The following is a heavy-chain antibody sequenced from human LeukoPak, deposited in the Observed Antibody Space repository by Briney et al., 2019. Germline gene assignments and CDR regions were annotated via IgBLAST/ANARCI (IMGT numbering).Heavy chain of an antibody. CDR3: ARDLRGSEY. CDR1: GGSASTTSYF. D-gene: IGHD2-15*01. J-gene: IGHJ4*02. V-gene: IGHV4-39*07. CDR2: IHYGGNA. Sequence: SETLSLTCTVSGGSASTTSYFWAWIRQPPGKGLEWIGSIHYGGNAYYSPSLKSRVTISTDTSKNQFSLTLTSVTAADTAVYYCARDLRGSEYWGQGTLVTVSS.